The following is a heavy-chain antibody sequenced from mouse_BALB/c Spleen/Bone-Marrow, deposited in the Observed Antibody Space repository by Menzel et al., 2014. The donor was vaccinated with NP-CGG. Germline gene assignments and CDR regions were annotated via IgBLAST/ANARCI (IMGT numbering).Heavy chain of an antibody. V-gene: IGHV5-9-3*01. CDR3: ARHAATGYFDV. D-gene: IGHD1-2*01. J-gene: IGHJ1*01. CDR1: GFTFSSYA. Sequence: EVQVVESGGGLVKPGGSLKLSCAASGFTFSSYAMSWVRQTPEKRLEWVATISSGGSYTYYPDSVKGRFTISRDNAKNTLYLQMSSLRSEDTAMYYCARHAATGYFDVWGAGTTVTVSS. CDR2: ISSGGSYT.